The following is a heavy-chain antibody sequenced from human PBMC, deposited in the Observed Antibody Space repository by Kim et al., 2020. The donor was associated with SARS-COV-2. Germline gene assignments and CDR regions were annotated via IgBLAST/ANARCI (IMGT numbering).Heavy chain of an antibody. V-gene: IGHV1-18*01. CDR1: GYTFTNYG. Sequence: ASVKVSCKASGYTFTNYGISWVRQAPGQGIEWMGWISAYNGNTNYAQKLQGRVTMTTDTSTSTAYMELRSLRSDDTAMDYRARDHGLWYYYDWSGYGLDY. D-gene: IGHD3-22*01. CDR3: ARDHGLWYYYDWSGYGLDY. J-gene: IGHJ4*01. CDR2: ISAYNGNT.